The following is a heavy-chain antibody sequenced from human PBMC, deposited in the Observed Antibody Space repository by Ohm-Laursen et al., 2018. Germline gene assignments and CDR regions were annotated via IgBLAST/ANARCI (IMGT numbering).Heavy chain of an antibody. CDR3: ASGVAANDAFDI. Sequence: ASVKVSCKASGYTFTSYYMHWVRQAPGQGLEWMGIINPSGGSTSYAQKFQGRVTMTRDTSTSTAYMELSSLRSEDTAVYYCASGVAANDAFDIWGQGTMVTVSS. V-gene: IGHV1-46*01. CDR2: INPSGGST. J-gene: IGHJ3*02. CDR1: GYTFTSYY. D-gene: IGHD3-3*01.